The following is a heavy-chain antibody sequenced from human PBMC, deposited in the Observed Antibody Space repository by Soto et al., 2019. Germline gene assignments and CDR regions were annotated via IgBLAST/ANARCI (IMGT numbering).Heavy chain of an antibody. J-gene: IGHJ4*02. CDR1: GFTFDDYA. V-gene: IGHV3-9*01. CDR2: INWNRGII. CDR3: TKGYCSGGTCPIDY. D-gene: IGHD2-15*01. Sequence: VQLVQSGGGLVQPGRSLRLSCAASGFTFDDYAMHWVRQAPGKGLEWVSGINWNRGIIDYVDSVKGRFTISRDNAKNSLYLQMNSLRPEDTALYYCTKGYCSGGTCPIDYWGQGTLVTVSS.